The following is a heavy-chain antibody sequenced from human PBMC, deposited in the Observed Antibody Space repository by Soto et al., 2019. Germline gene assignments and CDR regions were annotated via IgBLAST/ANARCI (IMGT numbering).Heavy chain of an antibody. J-gene: IGHJ4*02. Sequence: EVHLLQSGGGLVQPGGSLRLSCAASGFSFSSFALSWVRQSPGKGLEWVAAVSGRGGDTYYANSVKGRFTISRDNSQNTLFLQMNSLRAEESAIYYCAKDPNYDFWSGFSAVYFDYWGQGTLVTVSS. CDR1: GFSFSSFA. V-gene: IGHV3-23*01. CDR3: AKDPNYDFWSGFSAVYFDY. D-gene: IGHD3-3*01. CDR2: VSGRGGDT.